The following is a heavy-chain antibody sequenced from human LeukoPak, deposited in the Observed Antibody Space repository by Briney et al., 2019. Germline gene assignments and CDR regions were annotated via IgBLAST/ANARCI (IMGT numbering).Heavy chain of an antibody. D-gene: IGHD6-19*01. CDR3: ARGRGSGSFGNY. V-gene: IGHV4-34*01. Sequence: SETLSLTCAVYGGSLSGYYWSWIRQPPGKGLEWIGEINHSGSTNYNPSLKSRVTISVDTSKNQFSLKLSPVTAADTAVYYCARGRGSGSFGNYWGQGTLVTVSS. CDR1: GGSLSGYY. J-gene: IGHJ4*02. CDR2: INHSGST.